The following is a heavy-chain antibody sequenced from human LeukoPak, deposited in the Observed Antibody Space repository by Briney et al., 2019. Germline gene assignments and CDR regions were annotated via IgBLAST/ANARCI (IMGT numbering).Heavy chain of an antibody. CDR2: ISAYNGNT. Sequence: ASVKVSCKASGYTFTGYYIHWVRQAPGQGLEWMGWISAYNGNTNYAQKLQGRVAMTTDTSTSTAYMELRSPRSDDTAVYYCAKQQLVPRNAFDIWGQGTMVTVSS. J-gene: IGHJ3*02. CDR3: AKQQLVPRNAFDI. CDR1: GYTFTGYY. D-gene: IGHD6-13*01. V-gene: IGHV1-18*04.